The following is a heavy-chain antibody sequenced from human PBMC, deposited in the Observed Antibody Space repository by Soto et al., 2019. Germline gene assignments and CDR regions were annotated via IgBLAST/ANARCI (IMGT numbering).Heavy chain of an antibody. D-gene: IGHD2-2*01. V-gene: IGHV4-34*01. CDR3: ARVGYCSSTSCYARSTRSYNWFDP. CDR1: GGSFSGYY. J-gene: IGHJ5*02. CDR2: INHSGST. Sequence: PSETLSLTCAVYGGSFSGYYWSWIRQPPGKGLKWIGEINHSGSTNYNPSLKSRVTISVDTSKNQFSLKLSSVTAADTAVYYCARVGYCSSTSCYARSTRSYNWFDPWGQGTLVTVSS.